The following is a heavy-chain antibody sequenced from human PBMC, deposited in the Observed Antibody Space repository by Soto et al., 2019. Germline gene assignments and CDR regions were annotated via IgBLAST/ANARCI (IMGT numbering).Heavy chain of an antibody. CDR3: ASTELVPPNVGGLDAFDI. Sequence: PGESLKISCKASGYRFTNYWIGWVRQMPGKGLEWMGVIYPGDSDTRYSPSFQGQVPNSADKSISTPYLQWSSLKASDTAIYYCASTELVPPNVGGLDAFDIWGQGTMVTVSS. D-gene: IGHD2-15*01. V-gene: IGHV5-51*01. CDR1: GYRFTNYW. J-gene: IGHJ3*02. CDR2: IYPGDSDT.